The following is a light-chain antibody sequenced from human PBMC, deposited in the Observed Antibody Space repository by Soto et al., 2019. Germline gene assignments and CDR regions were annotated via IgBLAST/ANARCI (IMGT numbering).Light chain of an antibody. CDR2: DNN. CDR3: GTWDSSLSAPVV. V-gene: IGLV1-51*01. Sequence: QSVLTQPPSVSAAPGQKVTISCSGSSSNIGNNYVSWYQQLPGTAPKLLIYDNNKRPSGIPDRFSGSKSGTSATLGITGLQTGYEADYYCGTWDSSLSAPVVFGGGTKVTVL. CDR1: SSNIGNNY. J-gene: IGLJ2*01.